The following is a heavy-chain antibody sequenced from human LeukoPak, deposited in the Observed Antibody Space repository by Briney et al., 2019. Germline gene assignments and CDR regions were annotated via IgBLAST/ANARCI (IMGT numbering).Heavy chain of an antibody. V-gene: IGHV4-4*07. CDR2: IYTSGST. CDR3: ARDIRSRGWELHNWFDP. CDR1: GGSISSYY. Sequence: SETLPLTCTVSGGSISSYYWSWIRQPAGKGLEWIGRIYTSGSTNYNPSLKSRVTMSVDTSKNQFSLKLSSVTAADTAVYYCARDIRSRGWELHNWFDPWGQGTLVTVSS. D-gene: IGHD1-26*01. J-gene: IGHJ5*02.